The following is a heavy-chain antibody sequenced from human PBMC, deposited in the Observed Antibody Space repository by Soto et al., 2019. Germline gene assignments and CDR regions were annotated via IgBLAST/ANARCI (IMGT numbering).Heavy chain of an antibody. CDR1: GDAITRHY. Sequence: QVQLQESGPGLVKPSETLSLNCSVSGDAITRHYWSWIRQSPGKGLEWLGYFFHTGTALYNPSLRSRVTMSVATSMNQFSLKLTSVLPADTAVYFCARNYGGNSQFFDLWGRGTLVTVSS. J-gene: IGHJ2*01. D-gene: IGHD4-17*01. V-gene: IGHV4-59*11. CDR2: FFHTGTA. CDR3: ARNYGGNSQFFDL.